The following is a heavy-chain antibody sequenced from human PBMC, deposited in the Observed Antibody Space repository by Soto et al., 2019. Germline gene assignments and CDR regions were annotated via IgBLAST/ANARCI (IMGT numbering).Heavy chain of an antibody. D-gene: IGHD3-3*01. CDR3: AKDRLQVGVLYYYAMDV. CDR1: GFTFNSYG. J-gene: IGHJ6*02. V-gene: IGHV3-30*18. CDR2: ISYDGSNE. Sequence: QVQLVESGGGVVQPGRSLRLSCVTSGFTFNSYGMHWVRQAPGKGLQWLAVISYDGSNEYYADSVKGRFTISRDSSKNKGSPQMNGLRAEDTAAYYWAKDRLQVGVLYYYAMDVWGQGNTVNVSS.